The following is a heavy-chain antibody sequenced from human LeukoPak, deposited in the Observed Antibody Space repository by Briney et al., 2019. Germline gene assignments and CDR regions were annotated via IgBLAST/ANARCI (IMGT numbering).Heavy chain of an antibody. Sequence: GRSLRLSCAASGFTFSGSTMNWVRQAPGKGLEWVSFISTSSSYIYYADSVRGRFTISRDNAKNSLYLQMNSLRAEDTAVYYCAELGITMIGGVWGKGTTVTISS. V-gene: IGHV3-21*01. CDR1: GFTFSGST. D-gene: IGHD3-10*02. CDR2: ISTSSSYI. J-gene: IGHJ6*04. CDR3: AELGITMIGGV.